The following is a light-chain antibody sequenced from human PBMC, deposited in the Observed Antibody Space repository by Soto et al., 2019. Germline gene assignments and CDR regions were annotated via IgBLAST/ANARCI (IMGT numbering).Light chain of an antibody. CDR3: QQYRSTPIT. J-gene: IGKJ5*01. CDR2: WAS. CDR1: QSVLYKSNSKNY. Sequence: DIVRTQSQASLAVSLGERATINCKSSQSVLYKSNSKNYLAWYQQKPGQPPKLLIYWASTRESGVPDRFSGSGSGTDFTLTISRLEPEDFAVYYCQQYRSTPITFGQGTRLEIK. V-gene: IGKV4-1*01.